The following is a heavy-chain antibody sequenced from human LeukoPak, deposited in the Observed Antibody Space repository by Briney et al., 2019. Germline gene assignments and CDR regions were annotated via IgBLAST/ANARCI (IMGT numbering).Heavy chain of an antibody. CDR3: ASSTDYDFIGGL. Sequence: SQTLSLTCAVSGGSFTDFYWIWIREPPGKGLEWIGELNHSGRPSYNSSLKSRVTISLYTSKKQFSLKLTSVTAADTAVYYCASSTDYDFIGGLWAQGTLVTVSS. CDR2: LNHSGRP. D-gene: IGHD3-3*01. CDR1: GGSFTDFY. J-gene: IGHJ4*02. V-gene: IGHV4-34*01.